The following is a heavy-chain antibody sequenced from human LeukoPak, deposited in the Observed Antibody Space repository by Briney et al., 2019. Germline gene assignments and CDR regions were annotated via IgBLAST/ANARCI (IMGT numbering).Heavy chain of an antibody. Sequence: TGGSLRLSCAASGFTFSSYGMHWVRQAPGKGLEWVAVIWYDGSNKYYADSVKGRFTISRDNSKNTLYLQMNSLRAEDTAVYYCARYFGDPQGMDVWGQGTTVTVSS. J-gene: IGHJ6*02. CDR1: GFTFSSYG. CDR3: ARYFGDPQGMDV. D-gene: IGHD3-10*01. CDR2: IWYDGSNK. V-gene: IGHV3-33*01.